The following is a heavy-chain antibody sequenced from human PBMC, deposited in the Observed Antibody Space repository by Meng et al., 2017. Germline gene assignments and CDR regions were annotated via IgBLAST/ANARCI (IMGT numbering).Heavy chain of an antibody. Sequence: SETLFLTCAVYGGSFSGYYWSWIRQPPGKGLEWIGEINHSGSTNYNPSLKSRVTISVDTSKNQFSLKLSSVTAADTAVYYCASLLGKRGEYYYYGMDVWGQGTTVTVSS. D-gene: IGHD7-27*01. CDR2: INHSGST. CDR3: ASLLGKRGEYYYYGMDV. J-gene: IGHJ6*02. CDR1: GGSFSGYY. V-gene: IGHV4-34*01.